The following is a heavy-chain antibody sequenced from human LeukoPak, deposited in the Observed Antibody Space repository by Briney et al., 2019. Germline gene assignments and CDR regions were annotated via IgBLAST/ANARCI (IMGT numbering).Heavy chain of an antibody. Sequence: PGGSLRLSCAASGFTFSSYWMHWVRQAPGKGLVWVSRINSDGSSTSYADSVKGRFTISRDNAKNTLYLQMNSLRAEDTAVYYCARDQGDITAGEGFDYWGQGTLVTVSS. V-gene: IGHV3-74*01. D-gene: IGHD3-16*01. CDR1: GFTFSSYW. CDR2: INSDGSST. J-gene: IGHJ4*02. CDR3: ARDQGDITAGEGFDY.